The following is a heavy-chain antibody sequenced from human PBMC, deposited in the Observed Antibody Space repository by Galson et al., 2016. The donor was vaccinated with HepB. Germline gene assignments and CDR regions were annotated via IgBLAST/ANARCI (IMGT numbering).Heavy chain of an antibody. CDR3: AHTSTYFFGSGSYSFLNWFDP. CDR1: GFALRTDEVG. J-gene: IGHJ5*02. CDR2: FYSHADK. D-gene: IGHD3-10*01. Sequence: PALVKPTQPLTLTCTFSGFALRTDEVGVGWIRQPPGKALEWLAVFYSHADKRYSPSLKGRLTITKETSKNQVVLTMTNLDPVDTATYYCAHTSTYFFGSGSYSFLNWFDPWGQGTLVTVSS. V-gene: IGHV2-5*01.